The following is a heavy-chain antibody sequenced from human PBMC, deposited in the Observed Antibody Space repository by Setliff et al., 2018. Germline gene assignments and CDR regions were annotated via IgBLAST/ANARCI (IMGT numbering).Heavy chain of an antibody. Sequence: ASVKVSCKASGYTFTGYYMHWVRQAPGQGLEWMGWINPNSGGTNYAQKFQGWVTMTRDTSISTAYMELSRLRSDDTAVYYCARDGLGVGMLWGGSGWFDPWGQGTLVTVSS. D-gene: IGHD2-21*01. J-gene: IGHJ5*02. CDR2: INPNSGGT. V-gene: IGHV1-2*04. CDR3: ARDGLGVGMLWGGSGWFDP. CDR1: GYTFTGYY.